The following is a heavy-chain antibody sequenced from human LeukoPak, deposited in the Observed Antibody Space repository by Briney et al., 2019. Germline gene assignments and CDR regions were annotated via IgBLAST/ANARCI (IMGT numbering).Heavy chain of an antibody. J-gene: IGHJ5*02. D-gene: IGHD3-10*01. V-gene: IGHV4-59*01. CDR1: GGSISSYY. CDR2: IYYSGST. CDR3: ARAAGIDYYGSGTLNWFDP. Sequence: SETLSLTCTVSGGSISSYYWSWIRQPPGKGLEWIGYIYYSGSTNYNPSLKSRVTISVDTSKNQFSLKLSSVTAADTAVCYCARAAGIDYYGSGTLNWFDPWGQGTLVTVSS.